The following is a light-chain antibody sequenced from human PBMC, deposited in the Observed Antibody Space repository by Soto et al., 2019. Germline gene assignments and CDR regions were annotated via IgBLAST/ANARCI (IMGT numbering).Light chain of an antibody. V-gene: IGKV4-1*01. J-gene: IGKJ2*01. Sequence: DIVMTQSPDSLAVSLGERATINCKSSQSVLYSSSNNNYLAWYQQKPRQPPKLLIYWASSRESVVPDRFSGSGSGTDFTLTISNLQAEDVAVYYCQQYYITPYTFGQGTKLEIK. CDR1: QSVLYSSSNNNY. CDR2: WAS. CDR3: QQYYITPYT.